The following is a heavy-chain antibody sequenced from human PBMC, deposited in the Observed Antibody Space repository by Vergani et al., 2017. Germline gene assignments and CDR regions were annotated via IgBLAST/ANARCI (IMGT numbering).Heavy chain of an antibody. CDR1: GFTVSSNY. D-gene: IGHD5-12*01. CDR2: IYSGGST. V-gene: IGHV3-53*04. CDR3: ARDRVDIVATTTYYYYYYGMDV. Sequence: VHLVESGGGVVQPGRSLTLSCAASGFTVSSNYMSWVRQAPGKGLEWVSVIYSGGSTYYADSVKGRFTISRHNSKNTLYLQMNSLRAEDTAVYYCARDRVDIVATTTYYYYYYGMDVWGQGTTVTVSS. J-gene: IGHJ6*02.